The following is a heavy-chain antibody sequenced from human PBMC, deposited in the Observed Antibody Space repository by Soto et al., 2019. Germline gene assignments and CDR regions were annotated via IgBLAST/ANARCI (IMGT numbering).Heavy chain of an antibody. D-gene: IGHD3-3*01. V-gene: IGHV5-51*01. J-gene: IGHJ6*02. Sequence: PGESLKISCKGFGYSFTSYLSGWVRQMPGKGLEWMGIIYPGDSDTRYSPSFQGQVTISADKSISTAYLQWSTLKASDTAIYYCARPTFGVPSSNYYYGMDVWGQGTTVTVSS. CDR2: IYPGDSDT. CDR3: ARPTFGVPSSNYYYGMDV. CDR1: GYSFTSYL.